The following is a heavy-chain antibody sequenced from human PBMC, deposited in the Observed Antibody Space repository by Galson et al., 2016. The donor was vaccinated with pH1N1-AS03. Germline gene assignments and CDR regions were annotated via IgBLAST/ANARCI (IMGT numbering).Heavy chain of an antibody. CDR2: ISNDGRNK. V-gene: IGHV3-30-3*01. D-gene: IGHD5-24*01. Sequence: LRLSCAASGFPFSTYAMHWVRQAPGKGLEWVAVISNDGRNKIYADSVKGRLTISRDSSKNILYLEMNSLRAEDTAVYYCARASRWLQIGFDYWGQGTLVTVSS. CDR1: GFPFSTYA. J-gene: IGHJ4*02. CDR3: ARASRWLQIGFDY.